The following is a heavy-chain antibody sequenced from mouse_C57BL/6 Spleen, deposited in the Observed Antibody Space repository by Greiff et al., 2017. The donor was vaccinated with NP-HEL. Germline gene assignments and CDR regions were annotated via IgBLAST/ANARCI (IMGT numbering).Heavy chain of an antibody. CDR2: IDPNSGGT. Sequence: QVQLQQPGAELVKPGASVKLSCKASGYTFTSYWMHWVKQRPGRGLEWLGRIDPNSGGTKYNEKFKRKATLTVDKPSSTAYMQLSSLTSEDSAVYYCARGIYYDSAWFAYWGQGTLVTVSA. CDR1: GYTFTSYW. CDR3: ARGIYYDSAWFAY. V-gene: IGHV1-72*01. J-gene: IGHJ3*01. D-gene: IGHD2-4*01.